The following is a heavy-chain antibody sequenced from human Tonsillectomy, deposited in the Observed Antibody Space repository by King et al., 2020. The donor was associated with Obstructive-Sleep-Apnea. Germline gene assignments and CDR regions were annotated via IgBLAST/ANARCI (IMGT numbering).Heavy chain of an antibody. CDR2: ISAYNGYT. V-gene: IGHV1-18*01. Sequence: QLVQSGAEVKKPGASVKVSCKASGYTFTNYGFSWVRQAPGQGLEWMGWISAYNGYTNYAQKFQGRVTMTTDTSTSTAYMELRSLRSDDTAVYYCASVALRYCSSISCYAGWFDPWGQGTLVTVSS. CDR3: ASVALRYCSSISCYAGWFDP. CDR1: GYTFTNYG. D-gene: IGHD2-2*01. J-gene: IGHJ5*02.